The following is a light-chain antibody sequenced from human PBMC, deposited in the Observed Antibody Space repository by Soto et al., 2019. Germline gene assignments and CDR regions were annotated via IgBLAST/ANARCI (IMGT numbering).Light chain of an antibody. CDR1: QSVSTN. CDR2: GAS. Sequence: ESVLTQSPGTLSLSPGDSATLYCRASQSVSTNLAWYQQKPGRALRLLIDGASTRATGIPDRFSGSGSGTDFTLTISRLEPEDVAVYYCQQYEAVVTFGQGTKVDIK. J-gene: IGKJ1*01. CDR3: QQYEAVVT. V-gene: IGKV3-20*01.